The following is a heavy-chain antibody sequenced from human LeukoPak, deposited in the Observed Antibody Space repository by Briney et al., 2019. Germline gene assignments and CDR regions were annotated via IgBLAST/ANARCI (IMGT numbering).Heavy chain of an antibody. D-gene: IGHD3-22*01. V-gene: IGHV4-34*01. J-gene: IGHJ4*02. CDR2: INHSGST. CDR3: ARARDYYDSSGYYLKYYFDY. Sequence: SETLSLTCAVYGGSFSGYYWSWIRQPPGKGLEWIGEINHSGSTNYNPSLKSRVTISVDTSKNQFSLKLSSVTAADTAVYYCARARDYYDSSGYYLKYYFDYWGQGTLVTVSS. CDR1: GGSFSGYY.